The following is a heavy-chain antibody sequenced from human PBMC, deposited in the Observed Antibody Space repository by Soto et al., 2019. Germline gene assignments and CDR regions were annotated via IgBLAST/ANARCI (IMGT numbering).Heavy chain of an antibody. CDR2: IIPIFGTA. CDR1: GDTFSSYT. CDR3: ARGNHRWLQLWYFDL. V-gene: IGHV1-69*12. J-gene: IGHJ2*01. Sequence: QVQLVQSGAEVKKPGSSVTVSCKAYGDTFSSYTISWVRQAPGQGLEWMGGIIPIFGTANYAQKFQGRVTITADESTSTAYMDLSSLRSEDTAVYYCARGNHRWLQLWYFDLWGRGTLVTVSS. D-gene: IGHD5-12*01.